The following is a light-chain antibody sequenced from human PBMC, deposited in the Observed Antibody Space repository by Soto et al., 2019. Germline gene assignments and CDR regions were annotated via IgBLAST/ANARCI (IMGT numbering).Light chain of an antibody. V-gene: IGKV3D-15*01. CDR2: DIS. CDR1: QSVSSN. J-gene: IGKJ4*01. Sequence: EIVMTQSPATLSVSPGERATLSCRASQSVSSNLAWYQQKPGQAPSLLIYDISARATGIPTRFSGSGSGTEFTLTISSLLSEDFAVYYCQQYNDWPLTFGGGTKVEIK. CDR3: QQYNDWPLT.